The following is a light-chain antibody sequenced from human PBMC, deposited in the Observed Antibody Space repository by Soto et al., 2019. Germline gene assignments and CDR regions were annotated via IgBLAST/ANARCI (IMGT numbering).Light chain of an antibody. V-gene: IGKV3-20*01. CDR1: GSVSNIY. Sequence: EIVLTQSPGTLSLSPGERATLSCRASGSVSNIYLAWYQQRPGQAPRLLVSGASSRATGIPDRFTGSGSGTDLTLIINRLEPEDFVVYYCSYYGSSPLYTCGQGTKLEIK. CDR2: GAS. J-gene: IGKJ2*01. CDR3: SYYGSSPLYT.